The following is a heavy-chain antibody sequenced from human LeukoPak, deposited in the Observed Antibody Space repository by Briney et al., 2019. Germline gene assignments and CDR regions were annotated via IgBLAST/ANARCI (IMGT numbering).Heavy chain of an antibody. D-gene: IGHD6-13*01. Sequence: QSGGSLRLSCTASGFSFADYAMHWVRHAPGKALEWVSGISWNSVTIVYADSLKGRFTTSRDNAKKSLFLQMNSLRPEDTAFYYCAKAMTGNSSSSKYNYFAPWGQGTLVTVSS. V-gene: IGHV3-9*01. J-gene: IGHJ5*02. CDR3: AKAMTGNSSSSKYNYFAP. CDR1: GFSFADYA. CDR2: ISWNSVTI.